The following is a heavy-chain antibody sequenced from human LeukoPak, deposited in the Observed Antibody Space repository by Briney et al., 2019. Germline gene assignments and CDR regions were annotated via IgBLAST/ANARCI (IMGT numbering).Heavy chain of an antibody. D-gene: IGHD3-22*01. CDR1: GYSFTSYW. Sequence: GESLKISCKGSGYSFTSYWIGWVRQMPGKGLEWMGTIYPGDSDTRYSPSFQGQVTISADKSISTAYLQWSSLKASDTAMYYCARRRMIVVPNPHGPEIYYYYYTDVWGKGTTVTVSS. CDR2: IYPGDSDT. CDR3: ARRRMIVVPNPHGPEIYYYYYTDV. V-gene: IGHV5-51*01. J-gene: IGHJ6*03.